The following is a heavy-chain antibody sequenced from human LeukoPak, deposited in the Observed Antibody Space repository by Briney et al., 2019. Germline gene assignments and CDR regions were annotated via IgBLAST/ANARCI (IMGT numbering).Heavy chain of an antibody. Sequence: SVKVSCKASGGTFSSYAISWVRQAPAQGLEWMGGIIPIFGTANYAQKFQGRVTITADGSTSTAYMELSSLRSEDTAVYYCARDQDPFSGSYDPSYYYSGMDVWGQGTTVTVSS. CDR3: ARDQDPFSGSYDPSYYYSGMDV. D-gene: IGHD1-26*01. CDR1: GGTFSSYA. CDR2: IIPIFGTA. J-gene: IGHJ6*02. V-gene: IGHV1-69*13.